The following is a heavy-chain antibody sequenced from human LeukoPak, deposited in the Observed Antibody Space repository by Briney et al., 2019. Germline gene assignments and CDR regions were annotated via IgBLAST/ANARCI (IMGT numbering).Heavy chain of an antibody. CDR2: IYYSGST. D-gene: IGHD3-22*01. CDR3: ARDRASPTYDSSGYRINWFDP. Sequence: SETLSLTCTVSGGSISSSSYYWGWIRQPPGKGLEWIGSIYYSGSTYYNPSLKSRVTISVDTSKNQFSLKLSSVTAADTAVYYCARDRASPTYDSSGYRINWFDPWGQGTLVTVSS. V-gene: IGHV4-39*07. J-gene: IGHJ5*02. CDR1: GGSISSSSYY.